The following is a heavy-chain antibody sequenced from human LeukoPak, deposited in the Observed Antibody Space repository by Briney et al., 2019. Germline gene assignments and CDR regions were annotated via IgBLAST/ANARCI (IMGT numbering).Heavy chain of an antibody. CDR2: ISGSGGST. J-gene: IGHJ4*02. Sequence: GGSLRLSCAASGFTFSSYAMSWVRQAPGKGLEWVSAISGSGGSTYYADSVKGRFTISRDNSKDTLYLQMNSLRAEDTAVYYCAKDSNVLRFLEWLKYGFDYWGQGTLVTVSP. V-gene: IGHV3-23*01. CDR3: AKDSNVLRFLEWLKYGFDY. CDR1: GFTFSSYA. D-gene: IGHD3-3*01.